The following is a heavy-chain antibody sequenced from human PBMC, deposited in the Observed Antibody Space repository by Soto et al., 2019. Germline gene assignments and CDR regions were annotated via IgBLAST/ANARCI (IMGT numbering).Heavy chain of an antibody. CDR1: GFTFSSYV. CDR2: ISGSGGST. D-gene: IGHD3-22*01. J-gene: IGHJ5*02. V-gene: IGHV3-23*01. Sequence: GGSLRLSCAVSGFTFSSYVMSWVRQAPGKGLEWVSAISGSGGSTYYADSVKGRFTISRDNSKNTLYLQMNSLRADDTAVYYCAKVGYYDSSGHNWFDTWGQGTLVTVSS. CDR3: AKVGYYDSSGHNWFDT.